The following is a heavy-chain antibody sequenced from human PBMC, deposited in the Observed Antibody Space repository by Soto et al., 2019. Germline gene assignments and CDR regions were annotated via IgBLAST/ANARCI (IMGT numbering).Heavy chain of an antibody. J-gene: IGHJ4*02. Sequence: QVQLVESGGGVVQPGRSLRLSCAASGFTFSSYGMHWVRQAPGKGLEWVAVIWYDGSNKYYAESVKGRFTISRDNSKNTLYLQMNSLRAEDTAVYYCARDLCPDYDFCGSYFDYWGQGTLVTVSS. CDR3: ARDLCPDYDFCGSYFDY. D-gene: IGHD3-3*01. V-gene: IGHV3-33*01. CDR2: IWYDGSNK. CDR1: GFTFSSYG.